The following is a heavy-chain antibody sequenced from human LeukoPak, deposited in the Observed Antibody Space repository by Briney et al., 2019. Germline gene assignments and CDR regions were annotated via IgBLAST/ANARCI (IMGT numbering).Heavy chain of an antibody. CDR3: AKSNGYGLIDI. CDR1: GGSFSGYY. Sequence: SETLSLTCAVYGGSFSGYYWSWIRQPPGKGLEWIGNIFYSGSTYYSPSLKSRVTISLDTSRNQFSLKLNSVTAADTAVYYCAKSNGYGLIDIWGQGTMVTVSS. V-gene: IGHV4-34*12. D-gene: IGHD3-22*01. J-gene: IGHJ3*02. CDR2: IFYSGST.